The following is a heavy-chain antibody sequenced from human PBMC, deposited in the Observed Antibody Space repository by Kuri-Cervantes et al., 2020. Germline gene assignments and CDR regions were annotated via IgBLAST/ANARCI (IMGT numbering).Heavy chain of an antibody. CDR3: ASRSDTVADLRGEGGFDQ. D-gene: IGHD3-10*01. V-gene: IGHV1-18*01. Sequence: ASVKVSCKASGYTSASFGISWVRQAPGQGLEWMGWISTYNDDRTYAQKIQGRVTMTTDTSTSTAYMELRSLTSDDTAVYYCASRSDTVADLRGEGGFDQWGQGTLVTVSS. CDR2: ISTYNDDR. J-gene: IGHJ4*02. CDR1: GYTSASFG.